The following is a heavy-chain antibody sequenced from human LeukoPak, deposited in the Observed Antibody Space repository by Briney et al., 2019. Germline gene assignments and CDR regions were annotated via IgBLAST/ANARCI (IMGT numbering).Heavy chain of an antibody. D-gene: IGHD3-3*01. J-gene: IGHJ4*02. CDR2: IYHRRST. CDR1: GYSISNGYY. CDR3: ARGAEYYAIWRGYAGYSDY. Sequence: PSETLSLTCTVSGYSISNGYYWGWIRPPPGKGLEWVGSIYHRRSTYYNPSLRSRVTISLDRSKKKFSLKLTSVTAADTAVYFCARGAEYYAIWRGYAGYSDYWGQGISVTVSS. V-gene: IGHV4-38-2*02.